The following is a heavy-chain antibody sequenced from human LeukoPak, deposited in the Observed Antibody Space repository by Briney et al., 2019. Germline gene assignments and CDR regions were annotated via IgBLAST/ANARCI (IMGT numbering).Heavy chain of an antibody. CDR3: VRWTTVTRAFDY. V-gene: IGHV4-4*07. D-gene: IGHD4-17*01. CDR1: GDSISIYY. J-gene: IGHJ4*02. Sequence: PSETLSVTCTASGDSISIYYWNWIRQPAGKGLEWIGRIYTSGSTKYNPSLKSRVTMSVDTSKNQFSLELSSVTAADTAVYYCVRWTTVTRAFDYWGQGTLVTVYS. CDR2: IYTSGST.